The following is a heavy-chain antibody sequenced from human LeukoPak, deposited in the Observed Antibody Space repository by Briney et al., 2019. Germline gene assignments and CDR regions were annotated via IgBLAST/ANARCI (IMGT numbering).Heavy chain of an antibody. CDR1: GYTFTSYG. Sequence: ASVKVSCKASGYTFTSYGISWVRQAPGQGLEWMGWISAYNGNTNYAQKLQGRVTMTTDTSTSTAYMELRSLRSDDTAVYYCARDRYYDSSGPTLYYFDYWGQGTLVTVSS. J-gene: IGHJ4*02. D-gene: IGHD3-22*01. V-gene: IGHV1-18*01. CDR3: ARDRYYDSSGPTLYYFDY. CDR2: ISAYNGNT.